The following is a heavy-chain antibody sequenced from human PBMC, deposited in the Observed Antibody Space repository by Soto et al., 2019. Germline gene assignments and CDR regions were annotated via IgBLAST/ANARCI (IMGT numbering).Heavy chain of an antibody. Sequence: EVQLVESGGGLVKPGGSLRLSCAASGFTFSSYSMNWVRQAPGKGLEWVSSISSSSSYIYYADSVKGRFTISRDNAKNSLYLQMNSLRAEDTAVYYCARGPKGSGSYYTNWFDPWGQGTLVTVSS. J-gene: IGHJ5*02. CDR2: ISSSSSYI. V-gene: IGHV3-21*06. CDR3: ARGPKGSGSYYTNWFDP. D-gene: IGHD3-10*01. CDR1: GFTFSSYS.